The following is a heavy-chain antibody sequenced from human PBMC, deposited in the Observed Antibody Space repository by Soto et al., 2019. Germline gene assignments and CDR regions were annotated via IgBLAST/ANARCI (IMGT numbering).Heavy chain of an antibody. CDR2: MNPNSGNT. CDR1: GYTFPSYD. V-gene: IGHV1-8*01. CDR3: AREHDGNSYWFDP. J-gene: IGHJ5*02. D-gene: IGHD4-4*01. Sequence: QGQLVQSGAEVKKPGASVKVSCKASGYTFPSYDINWVRQAPGQGLEWMGWMNPNSGNTGSAQKFQGRFTMTRNTSISTAYMELGSLRSADKAVYYCAREHDGNSYWFDPCGQGTLVTVAS.